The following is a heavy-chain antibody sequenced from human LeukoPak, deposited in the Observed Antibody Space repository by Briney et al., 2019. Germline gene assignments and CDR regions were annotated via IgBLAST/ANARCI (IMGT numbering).Heavy chain of an antibody. Sequence: SGGSLRLSCAASGFTFSDYYMSWIRQAPGKGLEWVSYISSSSSYTNADSVKGRFTISRDNAKNSVYLQMNSLRAEDTAVYYCARGYSGYVGDYWGQGTLVAVSS. CDR3: ARGYSGYVGDY. CDR1: GFTFSDYY. D-gene: IGHD5-12*01. V-gene: IGHV3-11*06. J-gene: IGHJ4*02. CDR2: ISSSSSYT.